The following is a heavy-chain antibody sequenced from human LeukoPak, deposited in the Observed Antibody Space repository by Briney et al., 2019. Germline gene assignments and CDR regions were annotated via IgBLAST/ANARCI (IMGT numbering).Heavy chain of an antibody. D-gene: IGHD5-18*01. CDR1: GGSFSGYY. Sequence: PSETLSLTCAVYGGSFSGYYWSWVRQAPGKGLEWVSAISGSGGSTYYADSVKGRFTISRDNSKNTLYLQMNSLRAEDTAVYYCAKLWLKIDYWGQGTLVTVSS. V-gene: IGHV3-23*01. CDR2: ISGSGGST. CDR3: AKLWLKIDY. J-gene: IGHJ4*02.